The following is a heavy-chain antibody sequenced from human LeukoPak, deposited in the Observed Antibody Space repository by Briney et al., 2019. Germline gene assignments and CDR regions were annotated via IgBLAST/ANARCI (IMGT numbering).Heavy chain of an antibody. CDR3: ARDTGLPHKWGTSYDY. J-gene: IGHJ4*02. Sequence: PGGSLRLSCAASGFTFSSYGMHWVRQAPGKGLEWVAFIRYDGSNKYYADSVKGRFTISRDNSKNTLDLQMNSLRSEDTAVYYCARDTGLPHKWGTSYDYWGRGTLATVSS. D-gene: IGHD7-27*01. CDR1: GFTFSSYG. V-gene: IGHV3-30*02. CDR2: IRYDGSNK.